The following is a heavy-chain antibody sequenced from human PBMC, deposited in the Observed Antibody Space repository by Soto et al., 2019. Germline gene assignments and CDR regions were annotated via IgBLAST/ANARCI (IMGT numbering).Heavy chain of an antibody. D-gene: IGHD6-13*01. V-gene: IGHV5-51*01. J-gene: IGHJ4*02. CDR1: GYSFTTQW. Sequence: PGESLKISCQVSGYSFTTQWIACVRQMPGKGLEWMGIIYPGDSDTRYRPSFEGQVTMSADKSISTDYLQWSSLKASDTAMYYCERPHERAYSSSWNDFDYWGQGTLVTVSS. CDR2: IYPGDSDT. CDR3: ERPHERAYSSSWNDFDY.